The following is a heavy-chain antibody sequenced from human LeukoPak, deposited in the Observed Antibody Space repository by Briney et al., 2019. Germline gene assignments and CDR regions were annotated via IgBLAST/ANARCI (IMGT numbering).Heavy chain of an antibody. CDR3: ARAIGDDYGFGY. V-gene: IGHV4-61*01. CDR1: GDSVSSGSHY. D-gene: IGHD4-17*01. Sequence: PSETLSLTCSVSGDSVSSGSHYWNWIRQPPGKGLEWIGYIYYSGSTDYNPSLKSRVTISVDTSKNQFSLKLRSVTAADTAVYYCARAIGDDYGFGYWGQGTLVTVSS. CDR2: IYYSGST. J-gene: IGHJ4*02.